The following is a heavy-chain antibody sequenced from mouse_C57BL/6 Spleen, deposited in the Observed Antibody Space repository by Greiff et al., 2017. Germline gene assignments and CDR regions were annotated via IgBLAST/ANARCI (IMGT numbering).Heavy chain of an antibody. J-gene: IGHJ2*01. V-gene: IGHV5-4*01. Sequence: EVQLVESGGGLVKPGGSLKLSCAASGFTFSSYAMSWVRQTPEKRLEWVATISDGGSYTYYPDNVKGRFTISRDNAKNNLYLQMSHLKSEDTAMYYCARGGIYYDYLDYWGQGTTLTVSS. D-gene: IGHD2-4*01. CDR1: GFTFSSYA. CDR2: ISDGGSYT. CDR3: ARGGIYYDYLDY.